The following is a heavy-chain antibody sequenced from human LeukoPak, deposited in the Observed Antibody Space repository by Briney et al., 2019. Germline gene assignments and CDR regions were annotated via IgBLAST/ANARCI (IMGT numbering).Heavy chain of an antibody. CDR3: AKDRGYCSGDSCPFFDY. J-gene: IGHJ4*02. V-gene: IGHV3-23*01. Sequence: PGGSLRLSCAASGFTFAAYAMTWVRQAPGKGLEWVSGISGSGGSTYYADSVRGRFTISRDNSKNTLFLQMNSLRAEDTAVYYYAKDRGYCSGDSCPFFDYWGQGTLVTVSS. D-gene: IGHD2-15*01. CDR2: ISGSGGST. CDR1: GFTFAAYA.